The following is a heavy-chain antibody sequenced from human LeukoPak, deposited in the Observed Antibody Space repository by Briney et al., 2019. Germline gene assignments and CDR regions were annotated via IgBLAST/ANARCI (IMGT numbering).Heavy chain of an antibody. Sequence: PSETLSLTCTVSGGSISSYYWIWIRQPPGKGLEWFVYIYYSGSTNYNPYLKSRVTISVDTSKNQFSLALSSVTAADTAVYYCARHGDQYSSSWTSDWFDPWGQGTLVTVSS. CDR1: GGSISSYY. CDR2: IYYSGST. V-gene: IGHV4-59*08. J-gene: IGHJ5*02. D-gene: IGHD6-13*01. CDR3: ARHGDQYSSSWTSDWFDP.